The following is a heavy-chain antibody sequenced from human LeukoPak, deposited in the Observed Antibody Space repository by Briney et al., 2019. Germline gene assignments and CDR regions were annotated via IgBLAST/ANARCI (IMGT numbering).Heavy chain of an antibody. CDR1: GFTFDDYA. CDR2: ISWNSSSI. V-gene: IGHV3-9*01. J-gene: IGHJ3*02. D-gene: IGHD2-2*01. CDR3: AKDISRTRAFDI. Sequence: PGGSLRLSCAASGFTFDDYAMHWVRQAPGKGLEGDSGISWNSSSIVYADSVKGRFTISRDNAKNSLYLQMNSLRAEDTALYYCAKDISRTRAFDIWGQGTMVTVSS.